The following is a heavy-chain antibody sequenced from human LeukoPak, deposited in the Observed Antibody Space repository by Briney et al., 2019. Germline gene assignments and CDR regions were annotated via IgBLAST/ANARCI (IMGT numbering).Heavy chain of an antibody. CDR2: ISYDGSNK. CDR3: ARDPGYYGSGDYYYYYGMDV. J-gene: IGHJ6*02. Sequence: PGGSLRLSCAASGFTFNSYAMHWVRQAPGKGLEGVAVISYDGSNKYYADSVKGRFTISRDNSKNTLYLQMNSLRAEDTAVYYCARDPGYYGSGDYYYYYGMDVWGQGTTVTVSS. D-gene: IGHD3-10*01. V-gene: IGHV3-30-3*01. CDR1: GFTFNSYA.